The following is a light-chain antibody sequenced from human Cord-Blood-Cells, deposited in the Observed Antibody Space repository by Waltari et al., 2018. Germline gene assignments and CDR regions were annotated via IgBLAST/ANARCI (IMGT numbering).Light chain of an antibody. CDR1: QSVSNSY. CDR3: QQYGRSTHT. V-gene: IGKV3-20*01. CDR2: GAS. Sequence: EIVLTQSPGTLSLSPGERATLSCRASQSVSNSYLAWYQQKPGQAPRLLIYGASSRATSIQDRFSGSGSGTDVTLTISRLEPEDFAGYYCQQYGRSTHTFGQGTKLEI. J-gene: IGKJ2*01.